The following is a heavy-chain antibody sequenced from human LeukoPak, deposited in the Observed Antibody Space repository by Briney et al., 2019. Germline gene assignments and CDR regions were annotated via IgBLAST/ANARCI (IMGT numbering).Heavy chain of an antibody. Sequence: GGSLRLSCAASGFTFDDYGMSWVRQAPGKGLEWVSGIIWSGGSTGYADSVKGRFTISRDNAKHSLYLQMNSLRAEDTALYYCARDYYGSGSWNDYWGQGTLDTVSS. CDR3: ARDYYGSGSWNDY. CDR1: GFTFDDYG. D-gene: IGHD3-10*01. J-gene: IGHJ4*02. CDR2: IIWSGGST. V-gene: IGHV3-20*04.